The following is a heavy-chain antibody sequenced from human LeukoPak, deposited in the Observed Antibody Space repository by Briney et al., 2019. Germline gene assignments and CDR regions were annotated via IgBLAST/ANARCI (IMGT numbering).Heavy chain of an antibody. V-gene: IGHV4-39*07. J-gene: IGHJ6*02. CDR2: IYYSGST. CDR3: ARTFQAPSYGDSDSRTKYPYSMDV. D-gene: IGHD4-17*01. CDR1: GGSISSSSYY. Sequence: PSETLSLTCTVSGGSISSSSYYWGWIRQPPGKGLEWIGSIYYSGSTYYNPSLKSRVTISVDTSKNQFSLKLTSVTAADTAVYYCARTFQAPSYGDSDSRTKYPYSMDVWGQGTMVAVSS.